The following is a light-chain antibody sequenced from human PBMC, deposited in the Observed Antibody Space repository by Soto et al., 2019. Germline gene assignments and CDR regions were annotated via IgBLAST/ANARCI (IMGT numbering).Light chain of an antibody. Sequence: EIVMTQSPATLSVSPGDSATLSCRASQSVTDGLAWYQQKPGQAPRLLIYRASTMAAGIPARFSGSGSGTSCTLSIRSLQSEDFAVYLCHHSDSWTWTFGQGTNLEIK. V-gene: IGKV3-15*01. CDR2: RAS. J-gene: IGKJ1*01. CDR1: QSVTDG. CDR3: HHSDSWTWT.